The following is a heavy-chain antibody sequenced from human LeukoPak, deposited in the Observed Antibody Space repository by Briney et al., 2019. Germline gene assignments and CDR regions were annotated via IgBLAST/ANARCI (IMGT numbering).Heavy chain of an antibody. D-gene: IGHD3-9*01. J-gene: IGHJ3*02. Sequence: SGTLSLTCGVYGGSFSGYFWSWIRQTPGTGLEWIGDINHGGTTNYNPPLKSRVTISVDTSKNHYSLKMNSVTAADTAIYYCARVQSSWGGRYFDWLPAFDIWGQGAVVTVSS. CDR3: ARVQSSWGGRYFDWLPAFDI. V-gene: IGHV4-34*01. CDR2: INHGGTT. CDR1: GGSFSGYF.